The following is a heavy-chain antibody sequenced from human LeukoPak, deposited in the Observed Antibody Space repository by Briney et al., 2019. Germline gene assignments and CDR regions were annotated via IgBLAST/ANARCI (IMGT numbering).Heavy chain of an antibody. V-gene: IGHV1-69*13. D-gene: IGHD6-13*01. J-gene: IGHJ5*02. CDR3: ATLPSSSWFAIYFRS. CDR2: IIPKSGST. CDR1: GDTFRNSS. Sequence: VASVKVSCKSSGDTFRNSSVNWVRQAPGQGLEWMGGIIPKSGSTNLAQKFQGRLTVTADASTGTAYMDLSSLTSEDTAYYYCATLPSSSWFAIYFRSWGQGTLVSVSS.